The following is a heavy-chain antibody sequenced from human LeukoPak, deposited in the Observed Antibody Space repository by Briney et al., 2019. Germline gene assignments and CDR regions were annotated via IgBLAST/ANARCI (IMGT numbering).Heavy chain of an antibody. CDR1: GFTFDDYA. CDR2: ISWNSGSI. D-gene: IGHD1-26*01. Sequence: GRSLRLSCAASGFTFDDYAMPWVRQAPGKGLEWVSGISWNSGSIGYADSVKGRFTISRDNAKNSLYLQMNSLRAEDTALYYCAKDIIVGATARGYAFDIWGQGTMVTVSS. V-gene: IGHV3-9*01. CDR3: AKDIIVGATARGYAFDI. J-gene: IGHJ3*02.